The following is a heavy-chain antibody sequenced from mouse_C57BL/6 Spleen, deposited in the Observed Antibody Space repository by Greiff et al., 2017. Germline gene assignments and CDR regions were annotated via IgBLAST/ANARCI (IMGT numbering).Heavy chain of an antibody. CDR2: IDPENGDT. Sequence: VQLQQSGAELVRPGASVKLSCTASGFNIKDDYMHWVKQRPEQGLEWIGWIDPENGDTEYASKFQGKATITADTSSNTAYLQLSSLTSEDTAVYYCTTKTGDGAYWGQGTLVTVSA. CDR3: TTKTGDGAY. J-gene: IGHJ3*01. CDR1: GFNIKDDY. V-gene: IGHV14-4*01. D-gene: IGHD4-1*01.